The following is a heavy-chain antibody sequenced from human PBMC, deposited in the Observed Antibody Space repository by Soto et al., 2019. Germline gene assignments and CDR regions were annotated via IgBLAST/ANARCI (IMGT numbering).Heavy chain of an antibody. CDR1: GYSFTDYW. D-gene: IGHD2-8*02. CDR3: ARQRDIVLDI. J-gene: IGHJ3*02. Sequence: PGESLKISCKTSGYSFTDYWIVWVRQMPGKGLEWMGLIYPGDSDTRYSPSFQGQVTISADKSISTAYLQWSSLKASDTAMYYCARQRDIVLDIWGQGTMVTVSS. CDR2: IYPGDSDT. V-gene: IGHV5-51*01.